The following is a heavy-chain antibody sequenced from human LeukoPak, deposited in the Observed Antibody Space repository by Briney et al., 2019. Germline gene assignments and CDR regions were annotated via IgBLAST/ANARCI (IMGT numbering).Heavy chain of an antibody. CDR1: GFTFSSYG. CDR3: ASLSSGGLSRRTYNWFDP. Sequence: GGSLRLSCAASGFTFSSYGMHWVRQAPGKGLEWVAVISYDGSNKYYADSVKGRFTISRDNAKNSLYLQMNSLRAEDTAVYYCASLSSGGLSRRTYNWFDPWGQGTLVTVSS. CDR2: ISYDGSNK. J-gene: IGHJ5*02. D-gene: IGHD6-19*01. V-gene: IGHV3-30*03.